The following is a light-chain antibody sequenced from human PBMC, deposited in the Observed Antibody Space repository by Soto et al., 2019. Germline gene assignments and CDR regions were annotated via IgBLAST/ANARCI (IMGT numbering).Light chain of an antibody. Sequence: ETVLTQSPATLSLSPGERATLSCRASQSISSSLAWYQQTPGQAPRLLIYDASKRATGIPARFSGSGSWKDFTLTIISLEPEDFEVYFCQQRFTWPSFGPGTKVDIK. J-gene: IGKJ3*01. CDR2: DAS. V-gene: IGKV3-11*01. CDR1: QSISSS. CDR3: QQRFTWPS.